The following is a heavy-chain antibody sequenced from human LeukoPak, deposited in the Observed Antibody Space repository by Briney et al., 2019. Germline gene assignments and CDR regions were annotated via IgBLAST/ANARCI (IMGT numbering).Heavy chain of an antibody. CDR1: GFTFSHYW. CDR2: IVSDGSGT. CDR3: ARDSQYAMDV. J-gene: IGHJ6*02. V-gene: IGHV3-74*01. Sequence: GGSLRLSCAASGFTFSHYWMVWVRQTPEKGLVWVSYIVSDGSGTSYADSVKGRFTISRGNSRNTLYLQMNSLRAEDTAVYSCARDSQYAMDVWGQGTTVTVSS.